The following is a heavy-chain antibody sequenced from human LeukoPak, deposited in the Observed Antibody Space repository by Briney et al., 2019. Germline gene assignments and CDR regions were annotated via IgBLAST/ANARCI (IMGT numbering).Heavy chain of an antibody. J-gene: IGHJ4*02. CDR2: INPSGGST. CDR1: GGTFSSYA. V-gene: IGHV1-46*01. Sequence: ASVKVSCKASGGTFSSYAISWVRQAPGQGLEWMGIINPSGGSTSYAQKFQGRVTMTRDMSTSTVYMELSSLRSEDTAVYYCARDRAVAGGDYFDYWGQGTLVTVSS. D-gene: IGHD6-19*01. CDR3: ARDRAVAGGDYFDY.